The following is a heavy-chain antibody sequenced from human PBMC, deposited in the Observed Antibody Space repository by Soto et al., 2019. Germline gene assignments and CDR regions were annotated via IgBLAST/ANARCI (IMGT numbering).Heavy chain of an antibody. CDR2: ISGYNGNT. V-gene: IGHV1-18*01. D-gene: IGHD4-17*01. CDR1: GYTFTSYD. CDR3: ARESATTHDGFDV. Sequence: QVQVVQSGAEVKKPGASVKVSCKTSGYTFTSYDISWVRQAPGQGLEWMGWISGYNGNTNYAQKLQGRVTMTTDTSTSTAYLELRRLRSDDTAVYYCARESATTHDGFDVWGQGTMVIGSS. J-gene: IGHJ3*01.